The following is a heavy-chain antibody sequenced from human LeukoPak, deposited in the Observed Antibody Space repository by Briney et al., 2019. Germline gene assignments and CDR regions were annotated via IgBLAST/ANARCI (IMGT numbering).Heavy chain of an antibody. CDR2: IYYSGST. CDR3: ARDLLNHIEPYYYMDV. D-gene: IGHD1-14*01. V-gene: IGHV4-39*07. J-gene: IGHJ6*03. Sequence: KSSETLSLTCTVSGGSISSSSYYWGWIRQPPGKGLEWIGSIYYSGSTYYNPSLKSRVTISVDTSKNQFSLKLSSVTAADTAVYYCARDLLNHIEPYYYMDVWGKGTTVTVSS. CDR1: GGSISSSSYY.